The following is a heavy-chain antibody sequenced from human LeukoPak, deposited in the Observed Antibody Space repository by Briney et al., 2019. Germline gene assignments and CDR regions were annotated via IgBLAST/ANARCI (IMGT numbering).Heavy chain of an antibody. CDR2: IYYSGST. D-gene: IGHD2-2*03. CDR3: ARVDIVVVPAAPHFDY. Sequence: SQTLSLTCTVSGGSISSGDSYWSWIRQPPGKGLEWIGYIYYSGSTYYNPSLKSRVTISVDTSKNQFSLKLSSVTAADTAVYYCARVDIVVVPAAPHFDYWGQGTLVTVSS. J-gene: IGHJ4*02. V-gene: IGHV4-30-4*01. CDR1: GGSISSGDSY.